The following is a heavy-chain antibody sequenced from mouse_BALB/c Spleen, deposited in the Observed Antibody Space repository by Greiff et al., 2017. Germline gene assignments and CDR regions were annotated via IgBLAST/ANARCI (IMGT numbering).Heavy chain of an antibody. V-gene: IGHV1-67*01. CDR3: ARSSHYYGSSQASMDY. Sequence: VKLMESGPEVVRPGVSVKISCKGSGYTFTDYAMHWVKQSHAKSLEWIGVISTYNGNTNYNQKFKGKATMTVDKSSSTAYMELARLTSEDSAIYYCARSSHYYGSSQASMDYWGQGTSVTVSS. J-gene: IGHJ4*01. CDR1: GYTFTDYA. CDR2: ISTYNGNT. D-gene: IGHD1-1*01.